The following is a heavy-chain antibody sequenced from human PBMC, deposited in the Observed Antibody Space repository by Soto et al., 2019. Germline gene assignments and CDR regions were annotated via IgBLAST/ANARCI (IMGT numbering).Heavy chain of an antibody. CDR3: ARNILGGTTDY. CDR2: INSVNDHT. Sequence: SVKVSCKASGYSFSTHAMHWVRQAPGQGLEWVGWINSVNDHTIYSEKFQGRVAITSDTSATTAYMELSSLTSEDTAIYYCARNILGGTTDYWGQGTLVTVSS. J-gene: IGHJ4*02. CDR1: GYSFSTHA. D-gene: IGHD1-7*01. V-gene: IGHV1-3*01.